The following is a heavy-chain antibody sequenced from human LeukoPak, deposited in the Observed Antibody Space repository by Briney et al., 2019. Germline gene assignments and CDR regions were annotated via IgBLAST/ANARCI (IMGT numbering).Heavy chain of an antibody. CDR3: ARGKKVTAFDY. V-gene: IGHV1-18*01. Sequence: ASVKVSCKASGDSFSTFGVGWVRQAPGQGLEWLGWISPYNGNTNYAHNFQGRVTMTTDTSTSVVYMEMRSPTSDDTAVYYCARGKKVTAFDYWGLGTLVTVSS. CDR2: ISPYNGNT. CDR1: GDSFSTFG. J-gene: IGHJ4*02. D-gene: IGHD5-18*01.